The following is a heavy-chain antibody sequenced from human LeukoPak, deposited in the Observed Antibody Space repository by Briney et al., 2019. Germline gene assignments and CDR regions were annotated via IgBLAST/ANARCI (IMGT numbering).Heavy chain of an antibody. CDR1: GGSFSGYY. D-gene: IGHD5-12*01. Sequence: KPSETLSLTCAVYGGSFSGYYWSWIRQPPGKGLEWIGEINHSGSTNYNPSLKSRVTISVDTSKNQFSLKLSSVTAADTAVYYCARVNSGYDYAPDYWGQGTLVTVSS. CDR2: INHSGST. J-gene: IGHJ4*02. CDR3: ARVNSGYDYAPDY. V-gene: IGHV4-34*01.